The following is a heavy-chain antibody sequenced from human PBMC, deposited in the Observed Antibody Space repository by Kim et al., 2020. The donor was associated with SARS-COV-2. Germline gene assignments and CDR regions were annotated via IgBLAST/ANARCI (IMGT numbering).Heavy chain of an antibody. CDR2: IYYSGST. CDR1: GGSISSSSYY. V-gene: IGHV4-39*01. J-gene: IGHJ4*02. D-gene: IGHD3-22*01. CDR3: ARPTYYYDSSGYYY. Sequence: SETLSLTCTVSGGSISSSSYYWGWIRQPPGKGLEWIGSIYYSGSTYYNPSLKSRVTISVDTSKNQFSLKLSSVTAADTAVYYCARPTYYYDSSGYYYWGQGTLVTVSS.